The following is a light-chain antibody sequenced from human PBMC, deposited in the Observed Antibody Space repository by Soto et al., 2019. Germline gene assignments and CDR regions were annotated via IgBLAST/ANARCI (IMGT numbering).Light chain of an antibody. V-gene: IGLV2-18*02. Sequence: QSALTQPPSVSGSPGQSVTISCTGTSSDVGSYNRVSWYQQPPGTAPKLMIYQVSNRPSGVPDRFSGSKSGNTASLTISGLQAEDEADYYCSSYTSSSTWVFGGGPSSPS. CDR2: QVS. J-gene: IGLJ3*02. CDR1: SSDVGSYNR. CDR3: SSYTSSSTWV.